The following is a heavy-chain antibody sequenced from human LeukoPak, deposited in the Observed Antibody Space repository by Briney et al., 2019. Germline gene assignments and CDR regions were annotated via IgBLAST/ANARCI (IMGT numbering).Heavy chain of an antibody. Sequence: ASVKVSCKASGYTFTGYHMHWVRQAPRQGLEWMGWINPNSGDTNYARKFQGRVSMTRDTSISTAYMDLSGLRSDDTALYYCARGLGWDSGTYLGAWGQGTLVTVSS. CDR3: ARGLGWDSGTYLGA. CDR1: GYTFTGYH. J-gene: IGHJ5*02. CDR2: INPNSGDT. D-gene: IGHD1-26*01. V-gene: IGHV1-2*02.